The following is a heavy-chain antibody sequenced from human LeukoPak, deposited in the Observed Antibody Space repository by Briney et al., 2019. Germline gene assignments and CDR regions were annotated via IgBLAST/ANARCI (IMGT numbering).Heavy chain of an antibody. Sequence: GASVKVSCKASGCTFTGYYMHWVRQAPGQGLEWMGRINPNSGGTNYAQKFQGRVTMTRDTSISTAYMELSRLRSDDTAVYYCARSSRLAYSSSSLDYWGQGTLVTVSS. CDR2: INPNSGGT. D-gene: IGHD6-6*01. V-gene: IGHV1-2*06. CDR3: ARSSRLAYSSSSLDY. CDR1: GCTFTGYY. J-gene: IGHJ4*02.